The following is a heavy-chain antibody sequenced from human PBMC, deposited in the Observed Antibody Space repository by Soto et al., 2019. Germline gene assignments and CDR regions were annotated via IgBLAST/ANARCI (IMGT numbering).Heavy chain of an antibody. CDR3: ARRPHDP. CDR2: IIPIFGTA. Sequence: PVKVSCKATGGNYRSYAITCGRQAPVQGLEGMGRIIPIFGTANYAQKFRGRGTSTADDSTSTAYMELSSLRSEDTAVYYCARRPHDPWGQGTLVTVSS. J-gene: IGHJ5*02. CDR1: GGNYRSYA. V-gene: IGHV1-69*13.